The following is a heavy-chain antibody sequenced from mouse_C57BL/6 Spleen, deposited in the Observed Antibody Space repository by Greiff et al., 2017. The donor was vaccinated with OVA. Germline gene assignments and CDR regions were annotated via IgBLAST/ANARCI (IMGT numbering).Heavy chain of an antibody. V-gene: IGHV1-22*01. CDR3: SRDGYYGSSPGWFAY. D-gene: IGHD1-1*01. Sequence: EVMLVESGPELVKPGASVKMSCKASGYTFTDYNMHWVKQSHGKSLEWIGYINPNNGGTSYNQKFKGKATLTVNKSSSTAYMELRSLTSEDSAVYYCSRDGYYGSSPGWFAYWGQGTLVTVSA. J-gene: IGHJ3*01. CDR1: GYTFTDYN. CDR2: INPNNGGT.